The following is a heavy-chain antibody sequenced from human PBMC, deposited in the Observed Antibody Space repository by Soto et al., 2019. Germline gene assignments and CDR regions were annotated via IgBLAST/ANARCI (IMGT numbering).Heavy chain of an antibody. J-gene: IGHJ4*02. V-gene: IGHV3-23*01. Sequence: VQLLESGGGLVQPGGSLRLSCAASGFTFSSYAMSWVRQAPGKGLEWVSAISGSGGSTYYADSVKGRSTIARDNSKKTLYLQMISVIAEDPAVYYCAGSTGTSDYWGQSTLVTVSS. CDR3: AGSTGTSDY. D-gene: IGHD1-7*01. CDR1: GFTFSSYA. CDR2: ISGSGGST.